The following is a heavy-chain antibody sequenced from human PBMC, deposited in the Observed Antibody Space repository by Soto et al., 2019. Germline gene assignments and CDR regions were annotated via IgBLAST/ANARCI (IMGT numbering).Heavy chain of an antibody. J-gene: IGHJ4*02. CDR2: ISGSGGST. Sequence: GGSLRLSCAASGFTFSSYVMNWVRQAPGKGLEWVSGISGSGGSTYYADSVKGRFTISRDNSKNTLYLQMNSLRAEDTAVYYCAKGGYYYDSSGYRYWGQGTLVTVSS. CDR3: AKGGYYYDSSGYRY. V-gene: IGHV3-23*01. D-gene: IGHD3-22*01. CDR1: GFTFSSYV.